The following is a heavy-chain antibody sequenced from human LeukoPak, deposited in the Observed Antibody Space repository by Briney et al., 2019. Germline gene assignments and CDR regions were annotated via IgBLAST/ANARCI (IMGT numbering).Heavy chain of an antibody. D-gene: IGHD3-9*01. J-gene: IGHJ4*02. Sequence: KASETLSLTCTVSGGSISSGGYYWSWIRQHPGKGLEWIGYIYYSGSTYYNPSLKSRVTISVDTSKNQFSLKLSSVTAADTALYYCAAVLTAYSSIDYWGQGILVTVSS. CDR2: IYYSGST. CDR3: AAVLTAYSSIDY. V-gene: IGHV4-31*03. CDR1: GGSISSGGYY.